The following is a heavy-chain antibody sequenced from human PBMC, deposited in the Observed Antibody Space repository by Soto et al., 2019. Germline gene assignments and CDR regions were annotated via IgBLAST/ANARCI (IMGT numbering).Heavy chain of an antibody. CDR1: GFSLNTDGMG. CDR2: IFSSDDK. V-gene: IGHV2-26*01. Sequence: QVTLKEAGPVLVKPTETLTLTCTVSGFSLNTDGMGVSWIRQPPGKALEWLAQIFSSDDKSYSASLKSRLSTSKDSYGRHLVLSVNNTDHVNNATYYCARIRGYDSLVPVDYWGQGILVPVYS. J-gene: IGHJ4*02. CDR3: ARIRGYDSLVPVDY. D-gene: IGHD5-12*01.